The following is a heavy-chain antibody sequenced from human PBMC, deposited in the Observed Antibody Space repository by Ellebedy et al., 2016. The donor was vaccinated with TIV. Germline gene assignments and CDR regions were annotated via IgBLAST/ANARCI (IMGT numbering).Heavy chain of an antibody. CDR1: GGSINSGDYY. CDR2: IYYSGSA. D-gene: IGHD1-20*01. CDR3: ARGLTGNAFDI. J-gene: IGHJ3*02. V-gene: IGHV4-30-4*01. Sequence: MPSETLSLTCTVPGGSINSGDYYWSWIRQPPGKGLEWVGYIYYSGSAYYNSSLKGRVKISVDRSKKQISLELNSGTAADTAVYFCARGLTGNAFDIWGQGTMVTVSS.